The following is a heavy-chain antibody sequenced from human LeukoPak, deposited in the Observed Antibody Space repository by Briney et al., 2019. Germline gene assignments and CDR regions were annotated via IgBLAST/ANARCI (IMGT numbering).Heavy chain of an antibody. Sequence: GGSLRLSCAASGFTFSSYSMNWVRQAPGKGLEWVSYISSSSSTIYYADSVKGRFTISRDNAKNSLYLQMNSLRAEDTAVYYCARDSYDFWSGYLTRGDWFDPWGQGTLVTVSS. J-gene: IGHJ5*02. V-gene: IGHV3-48*01. CDR1: GFTFSSYS. CDR3: ARDSYDFWSGYLTRGDWFDP. CDR2: ISSSSSTI. D-gene: IGHD3-3*01.